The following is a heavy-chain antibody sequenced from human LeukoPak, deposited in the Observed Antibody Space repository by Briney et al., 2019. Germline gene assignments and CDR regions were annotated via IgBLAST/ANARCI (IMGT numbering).Heavy chain of an antibody. CDR1: GGSFSGYY. D-gene: IGHD2-21*01. Sequence: SETLSLTCAVYGGSFSGYYWSWIRQPPGKGLEWIGEINHSGSTNYNPSLKSRVTISVDTSKNQFSLKLSSVTAADTAVYYCARQATVEAGFDYWAREPWSPSPQ. CDR2: INHSGST. J-gene: IGHJ4*02. CDR3: ARQATVEAGFDY. V-gene: IGHV4-34*01.